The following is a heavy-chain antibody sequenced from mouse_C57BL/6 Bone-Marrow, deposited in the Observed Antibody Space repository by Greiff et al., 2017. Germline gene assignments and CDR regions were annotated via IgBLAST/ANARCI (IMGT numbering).Heavy chain of an antibody. CDR3: ARWDGYYSY. CDR2: INPYNGGT. D-gene: IGHD2-3*01. J-gene: IGHJ2*01. V-gene: IGHV1-19*01. CDR1: GYTFTDYY. Sequence: VQLQQSGPVLVKPGASVKMSCKASGYTFTDYYMNWVKQSHGKSLEWIGDINPYNGGTSYNQKFKGKATLTVDKSSSTAYMELNSLTSEDSAVYYCARWDGYYSYWGQGTTLTVSS.